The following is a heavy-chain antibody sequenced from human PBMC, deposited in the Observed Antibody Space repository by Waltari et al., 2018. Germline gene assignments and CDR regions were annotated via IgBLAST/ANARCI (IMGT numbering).Heavy chain of an antibody. CDR1: GYTLTELS. J-gene: IGHJ4*02. D-gene: IGHD6-19*01. CDR2: IDPEDGET. Sequence: QVQLVQSGAVVKKPGASVKVSCKVSGYTLTELSMPWVRPAPGQGLGWVGGIDPEDGETIYEQKFQGRVTMTEDTSTDTAYMELSSLRSEDTAVYYCATGSIAVAGPFDYWGQGTLVTVSS. V-gene: IGHV1-24*01. CDR3: ATGSIAVAGPFDY.